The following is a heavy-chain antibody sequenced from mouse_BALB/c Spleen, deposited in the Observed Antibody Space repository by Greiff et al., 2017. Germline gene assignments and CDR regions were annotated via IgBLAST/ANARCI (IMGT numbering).Heavy chain of an antibody. J-gene: IGHJ3*01. CDR2: IRNKANGYTT. CDR3: ARDPHFAY. V-gene: IGHV7-3*02. CDR1: GFTFTDYY. Sequence: EVMLVESGGGLVQPGGSLRLSCATSGFTFTDYYMSWVRQPPGKALEWLGFIRNKANGYTTEYSASVKGRFTISRDNSQSILYLQMNTLRAEDSATYYCARDPHFAYWGQGTLVTVSA.